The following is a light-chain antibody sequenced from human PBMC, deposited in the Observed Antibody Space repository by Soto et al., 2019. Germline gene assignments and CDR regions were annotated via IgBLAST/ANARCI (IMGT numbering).Light chain of an antibody. V-gene: IGKV1-39*01. CDR2: STS. CDR3: QQTYATARWP. J-gene: IGKJ1*01. CDR1: QSVSRF. Sequence: DIRLTQSPSSLSASVGDRVTITCRASQSVSRFINWYHQKPGKAPSLLIYSTSHLHNGVPSRFSGRGSATEFTLTISRLQREDFGHYNCQQTYATARWPFGQGNK.